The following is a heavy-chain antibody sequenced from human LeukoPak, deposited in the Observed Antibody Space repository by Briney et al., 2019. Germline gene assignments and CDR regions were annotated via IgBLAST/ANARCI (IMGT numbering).Heavy chain of an antibody. D-gene: IGHD3-10*01. CDR1: GYTSTGYY. V-gene: IGHV1-2*02. CDR2: INPNSGGT. J-gene: IGHJ6*03. CDR3: ARAPITMVRGVYYYYMDV. Sequence: ASVKVSCKASGYTSTGYYMHWVRQAPGQGLEWMGWINPNSGGTNYAQKFQGRVTMTRDTSISTAYMELSRLRSDDTAVYYCARAPITMVRGVYYYYMDVWGKGTTVTISS.